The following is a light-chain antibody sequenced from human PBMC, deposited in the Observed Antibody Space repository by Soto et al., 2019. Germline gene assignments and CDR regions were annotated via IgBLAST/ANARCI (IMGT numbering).Light chain of an antibody. CDR1: QSVSSY. CDR2: DAS. CDR3: QQRSNWPIIT. V-gene: IGKV3-11*01. Sequence: EIVLTQSPATLSLSPGERATLSCRASQSVSSYLAWYQQKPCQAHRLLIYDASNRATGIPARFSGSGSGTDFTLTISSLEPEDFAVYYCQQRSNWPIITFGQGTRLEIK. J-gene: IGKJ5*01.